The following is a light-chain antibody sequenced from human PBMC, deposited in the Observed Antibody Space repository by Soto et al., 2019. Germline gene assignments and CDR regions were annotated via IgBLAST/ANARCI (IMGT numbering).Light chain of an antibody. J-gene: IGLJ3*02. Sequence: QSALTQPASVSGSPGQSITISCTGTSSDVGGYNYVSWYQQHPGKAPKLMIYEVSNRPSGASNRFSGSKSGNTASLTISGLQADDEADYYCSSYRSSGTRVVFCGRTKLTVL. V-gene: IGLV2-14*01. CDR3: SSYRSSGTRVV. CDR1: SSDVGGYNY. CDR2: EVS.